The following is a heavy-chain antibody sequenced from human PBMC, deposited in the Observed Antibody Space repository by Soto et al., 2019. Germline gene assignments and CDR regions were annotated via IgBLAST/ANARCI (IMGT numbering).Heavy chain of an antibody. CDR2: IYSGGST. CDR3: ASDPVGSRSSIDFDP. J-gene: IGHJ5*02. D-gene: IGHD6-6*01. V-gene: IGHV3-66*01. CDR1: GFTVSSNY. Sequence: EVQLVESGGGLVQPGGSLRLSCAASGFTVSSNYMSWVRQAPGKGLEWVSVIYSGGSTYYADSVKGRFTISRDNSKNTLYLQMNSLRAEDTAVYYCASDPVGSRSSIDFDPWGQGTLVTVSS.